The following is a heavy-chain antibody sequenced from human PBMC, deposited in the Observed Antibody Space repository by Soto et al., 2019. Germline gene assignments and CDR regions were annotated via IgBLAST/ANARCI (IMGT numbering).Heavy chain of an antibody. V-gene: IGHV3-21*01. CDR3: ARGVGVPAAIREPRMDV. Sequence: GGSLRLSCEASGFSFSYYSMNWVRQAPGKGLEWVSSISSSSSYIYYADSVKGRFTISRDNAKNSLYLQMNSLRAEDTAVYYCARGVGVPAAIREPRMDVWGQGTTVTVSS. CDR1: GFSFSYYS. D-gene: IGHD2-2*02. CDR2: ISSSSSYI. J-gene: IGHJ6*02.